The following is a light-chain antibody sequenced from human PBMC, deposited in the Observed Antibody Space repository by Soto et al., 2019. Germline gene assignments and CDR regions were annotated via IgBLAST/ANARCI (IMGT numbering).Light chain of an antibody. J-gene: IGLJ3*02. CDR1: SSNVADYNY. CDR2: EGS. CDR3: SSYAGSSTWV. Sequence: QSALTQPPSASGSPGQSVTISCTGTSSNVADYNYVSWYQQYPGKAPKLMIYEGSKRPSGVPDRFSGYKSGTTASLTVSGLPAEDEADYYCSSYAGSSTWVFGGGTKLTVL. V-gene: IGLV2-8*01.